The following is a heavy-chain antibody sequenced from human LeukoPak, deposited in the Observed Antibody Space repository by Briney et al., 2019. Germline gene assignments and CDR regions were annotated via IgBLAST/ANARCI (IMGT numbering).Heavy chain of an antibody. V-gene: IGHV3-7*01. CDR1: GFTFSSYW. CDR3: ARILWGSGASNWFDP. Sequence: PGGSLRLSCAASGFTFSSYWMTXXXXXXGXXXXXXASIKEHGSEKYFXXSVKGRFXXXRXXAXXXVXLQMDSLTAEDTAVYCCARILWGSGASNWFDPWGQGTQVTVST. CDR2: IKEHGSEK. J-gene: IGHJ5*02. D-gene: IGHD3-16*01.